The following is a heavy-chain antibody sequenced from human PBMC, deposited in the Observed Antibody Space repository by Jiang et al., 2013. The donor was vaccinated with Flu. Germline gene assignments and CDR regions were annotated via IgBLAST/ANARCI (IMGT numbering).Heavy chain of an antibody. CDR1: GYTFTDNH. J-gene: IGHJ4*02. Sequence: VQLVESGAEVKEPGASVRVSCKASGYTFTDNHLHWVRQAPGQGLEWMGRIIPKTGGTNYAQSFQGRVTMTGDTSITTAYMDLSNLMSDDTAVYYCAREIFGNRFDYWGQGTLVTVSS. CDR2: IIPKTGGT. D-gene: IGHD2/OR15-2a*01. V-gene: IGHV1-2*06. CDR3: AREIFGNRFDY.